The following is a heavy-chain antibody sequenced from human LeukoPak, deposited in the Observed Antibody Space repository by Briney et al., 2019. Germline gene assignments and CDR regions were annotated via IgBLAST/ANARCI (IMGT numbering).Heavy chain of an antibody. V-gene: IGHV1-18*01. CDR3: ARAPGYCSSTSCPYYFDY. Sequence: ASVEVSCKASGYTFTSYGISWVRQAPGQGLEWMGWISAYNGNTNYAQKLQGRVTMTTDTSTSTAYMELRSLRSEDTAVYYCARAPGYCSSTSCPYYFDYWGQGTLVTVSS. D-gene: IGHD2-2*01. CDR1: GYTFTSYG. CDR2: ISAYNGNT. J-gene: IGHJ4*02.